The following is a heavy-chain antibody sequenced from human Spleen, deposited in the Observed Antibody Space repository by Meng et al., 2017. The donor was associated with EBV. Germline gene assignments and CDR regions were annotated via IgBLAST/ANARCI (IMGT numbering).Heavy chain of an antibody. D-gene: IGHD6-19*01. CDR3: ARPFPSWQSPRLDPFGA. CDR1: GASISSFYY. Sequence: PPLRESGPGQVKPSETLSLTCTVSGASISSFYYWGWIRQPPGRGLEWIGSVHYTGSTYYSPSLKSRVTVSVDTSKNQFSLRLTSVTAADTAVYYCARPFPSWQSPRLDPFGAWGQGTLVTVSS. CDR2: VHYTGST. J-gene: IGHJ5*02. V-gene: IGHV4-39*01.